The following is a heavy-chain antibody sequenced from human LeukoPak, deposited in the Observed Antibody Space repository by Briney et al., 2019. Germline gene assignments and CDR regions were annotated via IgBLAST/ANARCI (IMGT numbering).Heavy chain of an antibody. CDR1: GYSISTGYY. Sequence: SETLSLTCTVSGYSISTGYYWDWIRQPPGKGQEWIGTFYHGGSTYYNPSLKSRVTISVDTSKNQFSLKLSSVTAADTAVYYCARADYVWGRTFDYWGQGTLVTVSS. D-gene: IGHD3-16*01. V-gene: IGHV4-38-2*02. CDR2: FYHGGST. CDR3: ARADYVWGRTFDY. J-gene: IGHJ4*02.